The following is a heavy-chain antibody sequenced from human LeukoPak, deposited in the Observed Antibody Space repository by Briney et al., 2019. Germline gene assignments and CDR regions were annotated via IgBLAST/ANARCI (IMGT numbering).Heavy chain of an antibody. J-gene: IGHJ4*02. CDR3: ARARYCSGGSCYPEGY. V-gene: IGHV5-51*01. D-gene: IGHD2-15*01. CDR1: GYSFTTYW. CDR2: IYPGDSDT. Sequence: KLGESLKISCKGSGYSFTTYWIGWVRQMPGKGLEWMGIIYPGDSDTRYSPSFQGQVTISADKSINTAYLQWSSLEASDTAMYYCARARYCSGGSCYPEGYWGQGTLVTVSS.